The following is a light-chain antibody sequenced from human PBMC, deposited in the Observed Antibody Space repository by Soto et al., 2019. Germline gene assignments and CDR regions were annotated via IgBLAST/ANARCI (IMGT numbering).Light chain of an antibody. CDR2: DVS. CDR3: AAWDDSLSGWV. J-gene: IGLJ3*02. V-gene: IGLV2-14*01. CDR1: SSDIGGYNY. Sequence: QSALTQPASVSGSPGQSITISCTGTSSDIGGYNYVSWYRQHPGKAPKLIIYDVSNRPSGVSNRFSGSKSGNTASLTISGLQAEDEADYYCAAWDDSLSGWVFGGGTKLTVL.